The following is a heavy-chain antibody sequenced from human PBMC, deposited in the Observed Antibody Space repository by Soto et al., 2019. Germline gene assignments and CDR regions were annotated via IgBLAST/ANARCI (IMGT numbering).Heavy chain of an antibody. Sequence: VAEGKSRDLGGIRISTQKRKGLEWIGYIYYSGSTNYNPSLKSRVTISVDTSKNQFSLKLSSVTAADTAVYCCARDSGQVKGAEHAFDIRGQGTSVTV. CDR3: ARDSGQVKGAEHAFDI. CDR1: EGKSRDLG. J-gene: IGHJ3*02. CDR2: IYYSGST. D-gene: IGHD3-16*01. V-gene: IGHV4-59*11.